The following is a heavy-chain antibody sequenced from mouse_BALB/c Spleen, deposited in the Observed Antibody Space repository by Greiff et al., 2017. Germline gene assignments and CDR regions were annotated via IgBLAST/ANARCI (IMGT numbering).Heavy chain of an antibody. CDR2: ISSGGST. V-gene: IGHV5-6-5*01. D-gene: IGHD1-1*01. J-gene: IGHJ3*01. CDR3: ARGPLNYGSSFAY. Sequence: EVQVVESGGGLVKPGGSLKLSCAASGFTFSSYAMSWVRQTPEKRLEWVASISSGGSTYYPDSVKGRFTISRDNARNILYLQMSSLRSEDTAMYYCARGPLNYGSSFAYWGQGTLVTVSA. CDR1: GFTFSSYA.